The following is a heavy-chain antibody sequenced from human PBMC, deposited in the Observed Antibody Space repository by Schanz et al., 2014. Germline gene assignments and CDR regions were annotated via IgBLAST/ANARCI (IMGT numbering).Heavy chain of an antibody. CDR1: GFSFSDYG. CDR2: ISNHGSEK. V-gene: IGHV3-30*18. D-gene: IGHD3-22*01. J-gene: IGHJ4*02. CDR3: AKSYDTSGYSGFDY. Sequence: QVQLVESGGSVVQPGRSLRLSCAGSGFSFSDYGMHWVRQAPGRGLEWVAVISNHGSEKYYADSVKGRFTISRDNSKNTLYLQMNSLRTEDTAVYFCAKSYDTSGYSGFDYWGQGTLVTVSS.